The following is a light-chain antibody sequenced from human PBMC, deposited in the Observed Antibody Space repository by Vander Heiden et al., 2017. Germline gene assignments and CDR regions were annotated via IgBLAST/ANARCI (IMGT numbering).Light chain of an antibody. CDR1: PSLAHGDGNTY. V-gene: IGKV2-30*02. J-gene: IGKJ2*01. Sequence: DAVMTESRHSLPVTLGQPASIACKSSPSLAHGDGNTYLDWFHQRPGQSPRRLIYKVSNRDSGVPDRFSGSKSGTDFTLTISRLEAEDVGVYYCMQGTHWPYTFGQGTKLEI. CDR3: MQGTHWPYT. CDR2: KVS.